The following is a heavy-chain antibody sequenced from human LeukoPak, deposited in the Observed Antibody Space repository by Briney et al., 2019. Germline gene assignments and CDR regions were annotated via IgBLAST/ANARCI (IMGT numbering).Heavy chain of an antibody. CDR3: ARGNRRCGDCRWGGAVDY. CDR2: INPSGGST. D-gene: IGHD2-21*02. J-gene: IGHJ4*02. V-gene: IGHV1-46*01. Sequence: ASVNVSCKASGYTFTSYYVHWVRQAPGQGLEWMGIINPSGGSTSYAQKFQGRVTMTRDTSTSTVYMELSSLRSEDTAVYYCARGNRRCGDCRWGGAVDYWGQGTLVTVSS. CDR1: GYTFTSYY.